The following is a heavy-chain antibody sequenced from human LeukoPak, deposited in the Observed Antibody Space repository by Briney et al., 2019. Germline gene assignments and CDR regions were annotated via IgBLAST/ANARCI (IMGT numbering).Heavy chain of an antibody. D-gene: IGHD2-15*01. CDR1: GGSISSSSYY. J-gene: IGHJ3*02. Sequence: ETLSLTCTVSGGSISSSSYYWGWIRQPPGKGLEWVANIKQDGSEKYYVDSVKGRFTISRDNAKNSLYLQMNSLRAEDTAVYYCARDVHCSGGSCYPDAFDIWGPETMVTVSS. CDR3: ARDVHCSGGSCYPDAFDI. CDR2: IKQDGSEK. V-gene: IGHV3-7*01.